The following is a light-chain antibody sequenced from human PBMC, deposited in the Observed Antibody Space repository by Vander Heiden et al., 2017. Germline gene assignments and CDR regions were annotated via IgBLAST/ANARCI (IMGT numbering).Light chain of an antibody. CDR2: DAS. V-gene: IGKV3D-20*01. J-gene: IGKJ5*01. CDR3: QQYGSSPIT. Sequence: DIVLTQFHATLSLFPGERATLSCGASQSVSSSYLAWYQQKPGLAPRLLIYDASSRATGIPDRFSGSGSGTDFTLTISRLEPEDFAVYYCQQYGSSPITFGQGTRLEIK. CDR1: QSVSSSY.